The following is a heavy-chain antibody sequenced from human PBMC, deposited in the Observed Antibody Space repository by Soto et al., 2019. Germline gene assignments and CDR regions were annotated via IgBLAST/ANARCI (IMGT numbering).Heavy chain of an antibody. V-gene: IGHV3-48*02. CDR2: VTTSGDTM. CDR3: VREEASGSSGLTYHYYYNGMDV. J-gene: IGHJ6*02. D-gene: IGHD3-10*01. Sequence: LGGSLRLSCVASGFTFSRYNMHWVRQAPGKGLEWVAYVTTSGDTMFYADSVEGRFAISRDVAKNSVHLQMNSLGDEDTAVYYCVREEASGSSGLTYHYYYNGMDVWGQGTTVTVSS. CDR1: GFTFSRYN.